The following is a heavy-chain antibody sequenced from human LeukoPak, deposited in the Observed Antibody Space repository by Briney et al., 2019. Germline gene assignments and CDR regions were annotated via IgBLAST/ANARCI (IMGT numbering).Heavy chain of an antibody. Sequence: VASVKVSCKASGYTFTSYGISWVRQAPGQGLEWMGWISAYNGNTNYAQKLQGRVTMTTDTSTSTAYMELRSLGSDDTAVYYCARVVPIAAAGRYNWFDPWGQGTLVTVSS. D-gene: IGHD6-13*01. J-gene: IGHJ5*02. CDR2: ISAYNGNT. CDR1: GYTFTSYG. CDR3: ARVVPIAAAGRYNWFDP. V-gene: IGHV1-18*01.